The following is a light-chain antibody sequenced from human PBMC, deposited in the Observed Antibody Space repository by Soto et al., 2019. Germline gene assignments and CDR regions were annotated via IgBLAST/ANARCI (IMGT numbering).Light chain of an antibody. J-gene: IGKJ3*01. V-gene: IGKV3D-15*02. CDR3: HRSDGSPHFT. Sequence: EIVLTQSPATLSVSPGERATLSCRASQSVSNKLVWYQQKPGQAPRLLIYGASTRATGIPARFSGSGSGTEFTLTISSLQSADFTVHYCHRSDGSPHFTLGPGTKADLK. CDR1: QSVSNK. CDR2: GAS.